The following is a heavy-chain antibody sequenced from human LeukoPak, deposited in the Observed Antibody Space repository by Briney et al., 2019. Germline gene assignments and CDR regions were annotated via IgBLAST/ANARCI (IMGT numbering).Heavy chain of an antibody. CDR2: IKQDGSEK. D-gene: IGHD4-17*01. CDR3: ARGIGFGDYFY. J-gene: IGHJ4*02. Sequence: GGSLRHSCAASGFTFSSYWKSWLRQAPGKGLEWVANIKQDGSEKYYVGSVEGRFNISRDNAKNSLYLQMNSLRAEDTAVYYCARGIGFGDYFYWGQGTLVTVSS. V-gene: IGHV3-7*01. CDR1: GFTFSSYW.